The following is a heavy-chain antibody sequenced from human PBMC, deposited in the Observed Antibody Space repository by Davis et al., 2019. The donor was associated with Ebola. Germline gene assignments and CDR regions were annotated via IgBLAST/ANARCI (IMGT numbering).Heavy chain of an antibody. Sequence: GESLKISCAASGFTFSSYGMHWVRQAPGKGLEWVTFVWYDGSKQHYADSVKGRFTVSRDNSRNTLYLQMNSLRAEDTSVYYCAKDRGAGSYLFDAFDFWGQGTTVTVSS. D-gene: IGHD1-26*01. J-gene: IGHJ3*01. CDR1: GFTFSSYG. CDR2: VWYDGSKQ. V-gene: IGHV3-30*02. CDR3: AKDRGAGSYLFDAFDF.